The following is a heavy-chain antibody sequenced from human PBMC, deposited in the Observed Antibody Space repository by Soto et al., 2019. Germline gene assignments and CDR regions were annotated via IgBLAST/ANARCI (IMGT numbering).Heavy chain of an antibody. CDR2: IYHTGST. J-gene: IGHJ4*02. CDR3: ARYRFSGSRWSKFDY. D-gene: IGHD6-13*01. CDR1: GVTVSSDAYY. V-gene: IGHV4-31*03. Sequence: QVQLQQSGPGLVEPSQTLSLTCTVSGVTVSSDAYYWSWIRQPPGKGLEWIGNIYHTGSTYYSPSLKSRVDISLDKSKNQFSLWLSSVTAADTAVYYCARYRFSGSRWSKFDYWGQGTLVTVSS.